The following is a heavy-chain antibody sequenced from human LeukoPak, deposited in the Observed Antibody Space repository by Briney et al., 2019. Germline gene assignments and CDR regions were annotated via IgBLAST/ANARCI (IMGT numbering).Heavy chain of an antibody. CDR3: ARDFTDSRSSLVYYYYYYMDV. CDR1: GGAITNYY. Sequence: PSETLSLTCCVSGGAITNYYWNWIRQAPGKGLEWIGYIYYSGSTNYNPSLKSRVTISVDTSKNQFSLKLSSVTAADTAVYYCARDFTDSRSSLVYYYYYYMDVWGKGTTVTVSS. CDR2: IYYSGST. V-gene: IGHV4-59*12. D-gene: IGHD1-26*01. J-gene: IGHJ6*03.